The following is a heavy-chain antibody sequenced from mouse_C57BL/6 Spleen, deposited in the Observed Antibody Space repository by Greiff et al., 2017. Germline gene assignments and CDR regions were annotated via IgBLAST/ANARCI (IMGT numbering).Heavy chain of an antibody. Sequence: EVQLVESGGDLVKPGGSLKLSCAASGFTFSSYGMSLVRQTPDKRLEWVATISSGGSYTYYPDSVKGRFTISRDNAKNTLYLQMSSLKSEDTAMYYCARHESNSECAYWGQGTLVTVSA. V-gene: IGHV5-6*01. CDR3: ARHESNSECAY. CDR2: ISSGGSYT. CDR1: GFTFSSYG. J-gene: IGHJ3*01. D-gene: IGHD2-5*01.